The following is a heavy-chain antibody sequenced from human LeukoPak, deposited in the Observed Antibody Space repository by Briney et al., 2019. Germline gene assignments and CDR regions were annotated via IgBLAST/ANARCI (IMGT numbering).Heavy chain of an antibody. V-gene: IGHV1-8*03. CDR2: MNPNSGNT. Sequence: ASVKVSCKASGYTFTGYYMHWVRQATGQGLEWMGWMNPNSGNTGYAQKFQGRVTITRNTSISTAYMELSSLRSEDTAVYYCARGDYYDSSGYYENYYYMDVWGKGTTVTVSS. D-gene: IGHD3-22*01. CDR1: GYTFTGYY. CDR3: ARGDYYDSSGYYENYYYMDV. J-gene: IGHJ6*03.